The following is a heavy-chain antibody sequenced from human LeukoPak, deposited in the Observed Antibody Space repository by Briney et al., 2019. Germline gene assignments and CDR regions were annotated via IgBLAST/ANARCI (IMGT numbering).Heavy chain of an antibody. CDR1: GFTFTSYG. CDR2: ISYDGRNK. V-gene: IGHV3-30*03. J-gene: IGHJ5*02. Sequence: GGSLRLSCAASGFTFTSYGIHWVRQAPGKGLEWVAVISYDGRNKYYADSVKGRFTISRDNSKNTLYLQMNSLRAEDTAVYYCAIVVAARQGTIDPWGQGTLVTISS. D-gene: IGHD6-6*01. CDR3: AIVVAARQGTIDP.